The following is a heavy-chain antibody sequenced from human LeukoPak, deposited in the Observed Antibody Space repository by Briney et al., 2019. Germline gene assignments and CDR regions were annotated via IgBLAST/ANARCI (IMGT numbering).Heavy chain of an antibody. V-gene: IGHV1-8*01. D-gene: IGHD2-15*01. CDR3: ARMRDCSGGSCYSGVLDAFDI. Sequence: ASVTVSCKASGYTFTSYDINWVRQAPGQGLEWMGWMNPNSGNTGYAQKFQGRVTMTRNTSISTAYMELSSLRSEDTAVYYCARMRDCSGGSCYSGVLDAFDIWGQGTMVTVSS. J-gene: IGHJ3*02. CDR2: MNPNSGNT. CDR1: GYTFTSYD.